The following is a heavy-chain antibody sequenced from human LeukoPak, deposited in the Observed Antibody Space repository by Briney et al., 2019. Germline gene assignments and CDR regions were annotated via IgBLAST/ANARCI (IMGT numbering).Heavy chain of an antibody. CDR3: ARMSYYDRRGDNWFDP. J-gene: IGHJ5*02. Sequence: GGSLRLSCAASAFTFDDYGMSWVRQAPGKGLEWVSGINWNGGSTNYADSVKGRFTISRDNAKNSLYLQMNSLRAEDTAVYYCARMSYYDRRGDNWFDPWGQGTLVIVSS. V-gene: IGHV3-20*04. D-gene: IGHD3-22*01. CDR2: INWNGGST. CDR1: AFTFDDYG.